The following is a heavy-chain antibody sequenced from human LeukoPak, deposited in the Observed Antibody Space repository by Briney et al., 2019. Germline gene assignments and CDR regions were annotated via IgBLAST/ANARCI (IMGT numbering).Heavy chain of an antibody. V-gene: IGHV1-24*01. CDR2: FDPEDGET. Sequence: ASVKVSCKSSGYTFTGYYIHWVRQVPGKGLEWMGGFDPEDGETIYALKFQGRVTMTEDKSTDTAYMELSSLRSEDTAMYYCATHSGRYFFYWGQGTLVTVSS. CDR1: GYTFTGYY. D-gene: IGHD1-26*01. CDR3: ATHSGRYFFY. J-gene: IGHJ4*02.